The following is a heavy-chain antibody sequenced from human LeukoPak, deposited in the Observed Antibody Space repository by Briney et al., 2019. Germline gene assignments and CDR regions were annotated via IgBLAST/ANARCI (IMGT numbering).Heavy chain of an antibody. V-gene: IGHV1-18*01. D-gene: IGHD3-22*01. CDR3: ARLDYYDSSGYSDYYYYYMNV. J-gene: IGHJ6*03. CDR1: GYTFTSYG. CDR2: ISAYNGNT. Sequence: GASVKVSCKASGYTFTSYGISWVRQAPGQGLEWMGWISAYNGNTNYAQKLQGRVTMTTDTSTSTAYMELRSLRSDDTAVYYCARLDYYDSSGYSDYYYYYMNVWGKGTTVTVSS.